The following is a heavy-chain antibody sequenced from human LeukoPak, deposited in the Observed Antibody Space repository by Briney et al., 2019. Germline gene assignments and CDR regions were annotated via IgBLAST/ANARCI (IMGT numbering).Heavy chain of an antibody. CDR1: GFTFSSYS. V-gene: IGHV3-21*04. CDR2: ISSSRSYI. Sequence: PGGSLRLSCAASGFTFSSYSMNWVRQAPGKGLEWVSYISSSRSYIYYADSVKGRFTISRDNAKNSLYLQMNSLRAEDTALYYCAKDMDLEDGMDVWGQGTTVPVSS. D-gene: IGHD3/OR15-3a*01. J-gene: IGHJ6*02. CDR3: AKDMDLEDGMDV.